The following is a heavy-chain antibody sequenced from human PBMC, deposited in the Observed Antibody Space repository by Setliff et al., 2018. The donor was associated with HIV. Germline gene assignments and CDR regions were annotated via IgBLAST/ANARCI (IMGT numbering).Heavy chain of an antibody. V-gene: IGHV4-31*03. CDR1: GGSITSSGYN. CDR2: IYSSGRT. J-gene: IGHJ6*02. CDR3: ARDEVRYYSGSESVRAGMDV. Sequence: TLSLTCIVSGGSITSSGYNWNWIRQHPGKGLEWIGYIYSSGRTSYNPSLQSRVSISIDTSKNQFSLKLDSVIAADTAVYYCARDEVRYYSGSESVRAGMDVWGQGTAVTSP. D-gene: IGHD3-10*01.